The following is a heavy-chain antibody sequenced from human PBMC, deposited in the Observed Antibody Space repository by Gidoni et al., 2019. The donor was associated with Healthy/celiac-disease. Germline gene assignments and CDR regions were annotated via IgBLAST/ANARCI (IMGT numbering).Heavy chain of an antibody. V-gene: IGHV3-23*01. Sequence: EVQLLESGGGLVQPGGSLRLSCAASGFPFSSYAMSWVRQAPGKGLEWISAISGSGGSTYYADSVKGRFTISRDNSKNTLYLQMNSLRAEDTAVYYCAKECDVEEIFDYWGQGTLVTVSS. J-gene: IGHJ4*02. CDR2: ISGSGGST. CDR1: GFPFSSYA. CDR3: AKECDVEEIFDY.